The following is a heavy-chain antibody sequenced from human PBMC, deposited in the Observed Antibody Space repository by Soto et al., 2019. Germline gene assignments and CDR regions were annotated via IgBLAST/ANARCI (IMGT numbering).Heavy chain of an antibody. Sequence: SETLSLTCAVYGGSCSGYYWSWIRQPPGKGLEWIGEINHSGSTNYNPSLKSRVTISVDTSKNQFSLKLSSVTAADTAVYYCASGRYYYYGSGSYPEDYWGQGTPVTVSS. CDR2: INHSGST. CDR1: GGSCSGYY. V-gene: IGHV4-34*01. CDR3: ASGRYYYYGSGSYPEDY. J-gene: IGHJ4*02. D-gene: IGHD3-10*01.